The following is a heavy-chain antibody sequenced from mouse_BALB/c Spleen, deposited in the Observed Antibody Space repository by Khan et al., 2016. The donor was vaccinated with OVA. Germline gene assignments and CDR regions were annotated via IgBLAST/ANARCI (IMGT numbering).Heavy chain of an antibody. D-gene: IGHD1-1*01. CDR3: TRGYYGSSLFAY. CDR2: IRLKSNNYAT. J-gene: IGHJ3*01. Sequence: EVQLQESGGGLVQPGGSMKLSCVASGFTFSNYWMNWVRQSPEKGLEWVAEIRLKSNNYATHYAESVKGRFTISRDDSKSSVYLQMNNLRAEDTGIYYCTRGYYGSSLFAYWGQGTLVTVSA. V-gene: IGHV6-6*02. CDR1: GFTFSNYW.